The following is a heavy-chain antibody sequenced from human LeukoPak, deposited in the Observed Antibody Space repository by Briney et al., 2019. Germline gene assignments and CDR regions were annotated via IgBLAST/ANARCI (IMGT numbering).Heavy chain of an antibody. J-gene: IGHJ3*01. CDR2: VIAIFGTR. Sequence: AVKVSCKASGGTFSSYGISWVRQAPGQGLEWMGGVIAIFGTRKYAQKFQGRVTIIADESTSTAYMELSRLRSEDTAVYYCARVRRLYYYDSSGRDAFDVWGQGTKVTVSS. CDR3: ARVRRLYYYDSSGRDAFDV. D-gene: IGHD3-22*01. V-gene: IGHV1-69*01. CDR1: GGTFSSYG.